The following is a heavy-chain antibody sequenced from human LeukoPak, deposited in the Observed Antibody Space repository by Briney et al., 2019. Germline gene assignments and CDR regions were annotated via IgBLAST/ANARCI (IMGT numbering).Heavy chain of an antibody. V-gene: IGHV3-7*01. CDR2: IKQDGSEN. D-gene: IGHD3-22*01. J-gene: IGHJ4*02. CDR1: GFTFSSYW. Sequence: GGSLRLSCAASGFTFSSYWMSWVRQAPGKGLEWVANIKQDGSENYYVDSVKGRFTISRDNAKNSLYLQMNSLRAEDTAVYYCARAPRRGLYYYDSSGYYTDYWGQGTLVTVSS. CDR3: ARAPRRGLYYYDSSGYYTDY.